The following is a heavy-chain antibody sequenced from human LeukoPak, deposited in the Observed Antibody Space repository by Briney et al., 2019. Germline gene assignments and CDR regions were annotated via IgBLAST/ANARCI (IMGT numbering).Heavy chain of an antibody. V-gene: IGHV5-51*01. CDR2: IYPGDSDT. D-gene: IGHD3-10*01. Sequence: GESLKISCKSSGYSFTTYWIGWVRQVPGKGLELMGIIYPGDSDTRYSPSFQGQVTISADKSISPAYLQWSSLKASDTAMYYCARRYYGSGSYYNWFDPWGQGTLVTVSS. J-gene: IGHJ5*02. CDR3: ARRYYGSGSYYNWFDP. CDR1: GYSFTTYW.